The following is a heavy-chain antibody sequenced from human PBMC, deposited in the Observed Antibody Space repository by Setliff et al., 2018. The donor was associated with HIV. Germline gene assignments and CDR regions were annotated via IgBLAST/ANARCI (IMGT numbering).Heavy chain of an antibody. V-gene: IGHV4-61*05. Sequence: SETLSLTCTVSNGSISNSAYYWGWIRQPPGKGLEWIGYISYSGSTNYNPSLKSRVTLSVKTSKNQFSLKLSSVTAADTAVYYCARDEPHQYDSRSSYGPWGPGIVVTVSS. CDR2: ISYSGST. CDR1: NGSISNSAYY. D-gene: IGHD3-22*01. J-gene: IGHJ5*02. CDR3: ARDEPHQYDSRSSYGP.